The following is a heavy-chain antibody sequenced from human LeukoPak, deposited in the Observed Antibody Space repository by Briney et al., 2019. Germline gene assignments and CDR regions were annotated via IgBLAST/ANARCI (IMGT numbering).Heavy chain of an antibody. J-gene: IGHJ4*02. CDR2: IYHSGST. V-gene: IGHV4-4*02. D-gene: IGHD4-23*01. CDR3: ASITVAPYYFDY. Sequence: SETLSLTCAVSGGSISSSNWWSWVRQPPGKGLEWIGEIYHSGSTNYNPSLKSRVTISVDKSKNQFSLKLSSVTAADTAVYYCASITVAPYYFDYWGQGTLVTVSS. CDR1: GGSISSSNW.